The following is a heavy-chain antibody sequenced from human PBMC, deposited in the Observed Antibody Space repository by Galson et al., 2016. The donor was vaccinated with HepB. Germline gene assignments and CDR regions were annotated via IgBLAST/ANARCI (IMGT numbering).Heavy chain of an antibody. D-gene: IGHD6-25*01. CDR1: GFTVSSSY. V-gene: IGHV3-53*01. CDR2: IFSGGNT. CDR3: AKLGGGSGSGYFQH. Sequence: SLRLSCAASGFTVSSSYMSWVRQAPGKGLEWVSVIFSGGNTIYADSVKGRFTISRDNFKNTLYLQMNSLRVDDTAVYYCAKLGGGSGSGYFQHWGQGTLVTVSS. J-gene: IGHJ1*01.